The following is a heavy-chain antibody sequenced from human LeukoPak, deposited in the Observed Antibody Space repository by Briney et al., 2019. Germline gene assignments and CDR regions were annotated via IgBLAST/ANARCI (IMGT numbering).Heavy chain of an antibody. CDR2: VNYSGST. Sequence: PSETLSLTCTASGGSISSNFRSWIRQPPGEGLEWIGSVNYSGSTNYKPSLKSRVTISVDTSKNQFSLELNSVTAADTAVYYCATLVIHSSSGWHLDNWGQGTLVTVSS. D-gene: IGHD6-19*01. CDR1: GGSISSNF. CDR3: ATLVIHSSSGWHLDN. J-gene: IGHJ4*02. V-gene: IGHV4-59*01.